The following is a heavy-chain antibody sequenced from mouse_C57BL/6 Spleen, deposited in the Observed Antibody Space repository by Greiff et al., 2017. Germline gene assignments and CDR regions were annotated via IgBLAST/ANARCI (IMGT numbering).Heavy chain of an antibody. J-gene: IGHJ4*01. CDR2: ISSGGSYT. CDR1: GFTFSSYG. CDR3: AREDGAMDY. D-gene: IGHD2-3*01. Sequence: EVMLVESGGDLVKPGGSLKLSCAASGFTFSSYGMSWVRQTPDKRLEWVATISSGGSYTYYPDSVKGRFTISRDNAKNTLYLQMGSLQSEDTAMYYCAREDGAMDYWGQGTSVTVSS. V-gene: IGHV5-6*01.